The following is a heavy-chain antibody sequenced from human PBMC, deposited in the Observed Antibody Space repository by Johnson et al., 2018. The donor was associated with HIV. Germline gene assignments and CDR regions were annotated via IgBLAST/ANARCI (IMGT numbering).Heavy chain of an antibody. CDR3: ARGEGAYCGGDCYYAFDI. V-gene: IGHV3-53*01. D-gene: IGHD2-21*02. CDR2: IYTGGNA. J-gene: IGHJ3*02. Sequence: VQLVESGGGLIQPGGSLRLSCAASGFTVSSKYMSWVRQAPGKGLEWVSVIYTGGNAYYADSVKGRFTIYRHNSKNTLYLQVDSLRVEDTAVYYCARGEGAYCGGDCYYAFDIWGQGTMVTVSS. CDR1: GFTVSSKY.